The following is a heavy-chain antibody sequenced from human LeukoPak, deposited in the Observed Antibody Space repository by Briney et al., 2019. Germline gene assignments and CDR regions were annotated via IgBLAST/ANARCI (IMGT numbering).Heavy chain of an antibody. CDR3: ARAEYYYDSSGYPLDY. CDR2: IIPILGIA. D-gene: IGHD3-22*01. CDR1: GGTFSSYA. Sequence: ASVKVSCKASGGTFSSYAISWVRQAPGQGLEWMGRIIPILGIANYAQKFQGRVTITADKSTSTAYMELSSLRSEDTAVYYCARAEYYYDSSGYPLDYWGQGTLVTVSS. V-gene: IGHV1-69*04. J-gene: IGHJ4*02.